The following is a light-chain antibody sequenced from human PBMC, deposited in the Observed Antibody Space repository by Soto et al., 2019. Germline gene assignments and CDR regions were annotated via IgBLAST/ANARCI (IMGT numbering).Light chain of an antibody. J-gene: IGKJ2*01. CDR3: QQRSNWPGT. Sequence: EIVLTQSPATLSLSPGERATLSCRASQSVSSYLAWYQQKPGQAPRLLIYDASNRATAIPARFSGSGSGTDFTLTISRLEPEDFAVYYCQQRSNWPGTFGQGTKLEIK. V-gene: IGKV3-11*01. CDR2: DAS. CDR1: QSVSSY.